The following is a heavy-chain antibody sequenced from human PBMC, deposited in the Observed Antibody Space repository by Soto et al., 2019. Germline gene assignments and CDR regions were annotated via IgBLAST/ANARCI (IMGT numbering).Heavy chain of an antibody. CDR3: ARGQEGVVATH. CDR1: GGSLSGYY. CDR2: VKDGGHT. J-gene: IGHJ4*02. V-gene: IGHV4-34*01. Sequence: QVQLQQWGAGLLKPSETLSLNCAVTGGSLSGYYWSWIRQPPGKGLEWIGEVKDGGHTNYSPSLRGRVTISSDTSNNQVSLRLNSVTAEDTGVYYCARGQEGVVATHWDQGSLVTVSS. D-gene: IGHD5-12*01.